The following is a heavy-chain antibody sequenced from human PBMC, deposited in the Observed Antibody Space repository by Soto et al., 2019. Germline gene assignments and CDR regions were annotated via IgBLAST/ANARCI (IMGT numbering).Heavy chain of an antibody. CDR3: ARVFPLISPSGGWFDP. CDR1: GGSFSGYY. V-gene: IGHV4-34*01. J-gene: IGHJ5*02. Sequence: SETLSLTCAVYGGSFSGYYWSWIRQPPGKGLEWIGEINHSGSTNYNPSLKSRVTISVDTSKNQFSLKLSSVTAADTAVYYCARVFPLISPSGGWFDPWGQGTLVTVSS. D-gene: IGHD3-3*02. CDR2: INHSGST.